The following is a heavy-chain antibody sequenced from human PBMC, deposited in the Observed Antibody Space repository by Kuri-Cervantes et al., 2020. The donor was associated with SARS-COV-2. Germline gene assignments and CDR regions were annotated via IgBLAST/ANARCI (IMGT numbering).Heavy chain of an antibody. Sequence: SGPTLVKPTETLTLTCTFSGFSFSTSAVGVGWLRQPPGKALEWLALIYWDDDERYGPSLKSRLTITKDTSKNQVVLTMTNMDPVDTAIYYCAHRRPTVTTNDAFDIWGQGTMVTVSS. CDR2: IYWDDDE. D-gene: IGHD4-17*01. J-gene: IGHJ3*02. CDR3: AHRRPTVTTNDAFDI. CDR1: GFSFSTSAVG. V-gene: IGHV2-5*05.